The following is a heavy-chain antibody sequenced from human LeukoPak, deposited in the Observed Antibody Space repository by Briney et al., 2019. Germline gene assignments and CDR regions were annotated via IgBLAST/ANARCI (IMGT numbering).Heavy chain of an antibody. J-gene: IGHJ4*02. CDR1: GFIFSNFD. CDR3: ARGGLESPWSGYNAPDF. V-gene: IGHV3-64*02. CDR2: INAGGGST. Sequence: GGSLRLSCAASGFIFSNFDMHWVRQAPGKGLEYVSSINAGGGSTYYAASVKGRFTISRDAVKDTLYLQMGSVRIEDTAVYYCARGGLESPWSGYNAPDFWGQGTLVAVSS. D-gene: IGHD3-3*01.